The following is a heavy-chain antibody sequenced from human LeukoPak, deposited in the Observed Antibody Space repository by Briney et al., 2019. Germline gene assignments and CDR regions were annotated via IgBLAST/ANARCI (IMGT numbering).Heavy chain of an antibody. V-gene: IGHV4-34*01. CDR2: INHSGST. CDR3: ARGLFSSSSWYNY. Sequence: GSLRLSCAASGFTFSSYAMSWIRQPPGKGLEWIGEINHSGSTNYNPSLKSRVTISVDTSKNQFSLKLSSVTAADTAVYYCARGLFSSSSWYNYWGQGTLVTVSS. D-gene: IGHD6-13*01. J-gene: IGHJ4*02. CDR1: GFTFSSYA.